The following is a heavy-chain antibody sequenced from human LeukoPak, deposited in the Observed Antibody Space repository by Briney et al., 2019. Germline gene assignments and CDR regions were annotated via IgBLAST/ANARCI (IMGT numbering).Heavy chain of an antibody. Sequence: GGSLRLSCAASGFTFSSYAMHWVRQAPGKGLEWVAVIWYDGSNKYYADSVKGRFTISRDNSKNTLYLQMNSLRAEDTAVYYCAREDLREMATILDYWGQGTLVTVSS. CDR1: GFTFSSYA. D-gene: IGHD5-24*01. CDR2: IWYDGSNK. V-gene: IGHV3-33*08. CDR3: AREDLREMATILDY. J-gene: IGHJ4*02.